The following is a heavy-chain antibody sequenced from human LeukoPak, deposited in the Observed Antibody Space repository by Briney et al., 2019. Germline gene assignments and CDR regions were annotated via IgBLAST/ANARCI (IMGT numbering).Heavy chain of an antibody. Sequence: PGGSLRLSCAASGFTVSSNYMNWVRQAPGKGLEWVSVIYSGGSTYYADSVKGRFTISRDNSKNTLYLQMNSLRAEDTAVYYCARARSTVGNAFDIWGQGTMATVSS. J-gene: IGHJ3*02. CDR3: ARARSTVGNAFDI. CDR1: GFTVSSNY. CDR2: IYSGGST. V-gene: IGHV3-53*01. D-gene: IGHD4-23*01.